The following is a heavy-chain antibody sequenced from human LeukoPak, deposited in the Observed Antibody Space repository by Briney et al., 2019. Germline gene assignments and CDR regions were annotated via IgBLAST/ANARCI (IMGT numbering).Heavy chain of an antibody. Sequence: ASVKVSCKASGYTFTGYYMHWVRQAPGQGLERMGWINPNSGGTNYAQKFQGRVTMTRDTSISTAYMELSRLRSDDTAVYYCARANSRYDILTGYSNNWFDPWGQGTLVTVSS. CDR2: INPNSGGT. J-gene: IGHJ5*02. D-gene: IGHD3-9*01. CDR1: GYTFTGYY. V-gene: IGHV1-2*02. CDR3: ARANSRYDILTGYSNNWFDP.